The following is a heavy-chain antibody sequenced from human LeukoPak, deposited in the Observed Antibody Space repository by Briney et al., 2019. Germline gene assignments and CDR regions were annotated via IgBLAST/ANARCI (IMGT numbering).Heavy chain of an antibody. Sequence: GASVKVSCKASGGTFSSYAISWVRQAPGQGLEWMGGIIPIFGTANYAQKFQGRVTITADGSTSTAYMELSSLRSEDTAVYYCARRTIFGVANQETFDYWGQGTLVTVSS. J-gene: IGHJ4*02. V-gene: IGHV1-69*13. D-gene: IGHD3-3*01. CDR2: IIPIFGTA. CDR3: ARRTIFGVANQETFDY. CDR1: GGTFSSYA.